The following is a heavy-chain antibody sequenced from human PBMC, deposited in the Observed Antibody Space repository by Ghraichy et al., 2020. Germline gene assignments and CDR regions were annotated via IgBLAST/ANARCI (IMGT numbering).Heavy chain of an antibody. CDR1: GFTFGSSS. CDR3: ERDLVLSGTLWH. Sequence: GGSLRLSCAASGFTFGSSSMNWVRQAPGKGLEWVSYIGGTTSTIYYADSVKGRFTISRDNAKNSLYLQMDSLRDEDTAVYYCERDLVLSGTLWHWGQGTLVTVSS. D-gene: IGHD1-20*01. J-gene: IGHJ4*02. V-gene: IGHV3-48*02. CDR2: IGGTTSTI.